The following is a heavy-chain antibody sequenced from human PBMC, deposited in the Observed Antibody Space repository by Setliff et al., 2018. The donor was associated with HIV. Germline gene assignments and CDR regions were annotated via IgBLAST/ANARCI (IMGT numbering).Heavy chain of an antibody. CDR2: INAGNGNT. V-gene: IGHV1-3*01. CDR1: GYTFTSYA. D-gene: IGHD1-26*01. CDR3: ARPQWELGVDYYGMDV. Sequence: APVKVSCKASGYTFTSYAMHWVRQAPGQRLEWMGWINAGNGNTKYSQKFQGRVTITRDTSASTAYMELSSLRSEDTAVYYCARPQWELGVDYYGMDVWGQGTTVTVSS. J-gene: IGHJ6*02.